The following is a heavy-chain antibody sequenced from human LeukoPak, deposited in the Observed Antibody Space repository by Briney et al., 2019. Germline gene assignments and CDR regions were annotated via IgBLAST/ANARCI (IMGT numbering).Heavy chain of an antibody. CDR3: ARDAIQVWLCVGTFDV. J-gene: IGHJ3*01. D-gene: IGHD5-18*01. V-gene: IGHV3-30*09. CDR1: GFTFSSYV. Sequence: PGGSLRPSCAASGFTFSSYVMHWVRQAPGKGLEWVAAISYDGSNKDYVESVKGRFAISRDNSKNTLYLQMSSLSSEDTAVYYCARDAIQVWLCVGTFDVWGQGTMVSVSS. CDR2: ISYDGSNK.